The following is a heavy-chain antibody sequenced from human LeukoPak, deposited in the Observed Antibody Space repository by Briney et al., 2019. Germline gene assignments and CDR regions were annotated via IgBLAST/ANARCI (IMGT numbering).Heavy chain of an antibody. J-gene: IGHJ6*02. D-gene: IGHD1-14*01. Sequence: PGGSLRLSCAASGFTFSSYWMHWVRQAPGKGLVWVSRINSDGRSTDYADSVKGRLTISRDNAKNTLFLRLNSLRVEDTAVYYCARVGIYQYYYYGMDVWGQGTTVTVSS. CDR3: ARVGIYQYYYYGMDV. V-gene: IGHV3-74*01. CDR2: INSDGRST. CDR1: GFTFSSYW.